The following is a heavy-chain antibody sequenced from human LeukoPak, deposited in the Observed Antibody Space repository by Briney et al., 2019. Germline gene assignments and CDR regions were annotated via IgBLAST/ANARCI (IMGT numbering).Heavy chain of an antibody. CDR1: GYTFTSYA. J-gene: IGHJ6*03. CDR3: ARSSELSWNDVHYYMDV. Sequence: GASVKVSCKASGYTFTSYAISWVRQAPGQGLEWMGRIIPIFGTANYAQKFQGRVTITTDESTSTAYMELSSLRSEDTAVYYCARSSELSWNDVHYYMDVWGKGTTVTVSS. D-gene: IGHD1-1*01. CDR2: IIPIFGTA. V-gene: IGHV1-69*05.